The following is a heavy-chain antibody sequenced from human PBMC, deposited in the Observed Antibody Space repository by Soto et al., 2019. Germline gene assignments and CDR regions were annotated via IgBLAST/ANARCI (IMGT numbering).Heavy chain of an antibody. J-gene: IGHJ6*02. CDR3: ARVRPAAIYYYYGMDV. D-gene: IGHD2-2*01. Sequence: ASVKVSCKASGYTFTSYAMHWVRQAPGQRLEWMGWINAGNGNTKYSQKFQGRVTITRDTSASTAYMELSSLRSEDTAVYYCARVRPAAIYYYYGMDVWGQGTTVTVSS. CDR2: INAGNGNT. CDR1: GYTFTSYA. V-gene: IGHV1-3*01.